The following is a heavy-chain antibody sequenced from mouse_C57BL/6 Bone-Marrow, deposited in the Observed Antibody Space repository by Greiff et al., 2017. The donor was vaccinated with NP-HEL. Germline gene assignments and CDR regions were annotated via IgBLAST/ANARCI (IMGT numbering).Heavy chain of an antibody. CDR1: GFTFSNYW. Sequence: EVKLMESGGGLVQPGGSMKLSCVASGFTFSNYWMNWVRQSPEKGLEWVAQIRLKSDNYATHYAESVKGRFTISRDDSKSSVYLQMNNLRAEDTGIDYCTGHGNYGFDYWGQGTTLTVSS. CDR3: TGHGNYGFDY. J-gene: IGHJ2*01. D-gene: IGHD2-1*01. V-gene: IGHV6-3*01. CDR2: IRLKSDNYAT.